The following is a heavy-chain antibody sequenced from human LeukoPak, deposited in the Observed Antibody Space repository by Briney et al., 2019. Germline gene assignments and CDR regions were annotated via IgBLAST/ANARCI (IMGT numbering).Heavy chain of an antibody. CDR3: ARVPVYCGGDCFWSDP. CDR2: IIPIFGTA. J-gene: IGHJ5*02. V-gene: IGHV1-69*05. D-gene: IGHD2-21*02. Sequence: SVKVSCKASGGTLSSYAISWVRQAPGQGLEWMGGIIPIFGTANYAQKFQGRVTITTDESTSTAYMELSSLRSEDTAVYYCARVPVYCGGDCFWSDPWGQGTLVTVSS. CDR1: GGTLSSYA.